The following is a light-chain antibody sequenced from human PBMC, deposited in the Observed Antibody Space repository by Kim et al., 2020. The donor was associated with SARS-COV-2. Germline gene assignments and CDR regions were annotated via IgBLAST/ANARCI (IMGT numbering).Light chain of an antibody. Sequence: QSALTQPPSASGSPGQSVTISCTGTSSDVGGNNYVSWYQQHPGKAPKFMIYEASKRPSGVPDRFSGSKSGNTASLTVSGLQAEDEADYYCSSYAGSNNWVFGGGTQLTVL. V-gene: IGLV2-8*01. CDR3: SSYAGSNNWV. J-gene: IGLJ3*02. CDR2: EAS. CDR1: SSDVGGNNY.